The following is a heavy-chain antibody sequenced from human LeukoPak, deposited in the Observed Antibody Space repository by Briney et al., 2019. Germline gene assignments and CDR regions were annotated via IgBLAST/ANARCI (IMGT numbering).Heavy chain of an antibody. D-gene: IGHD3-10*02. J-gene: IGHJ4*02. CDR2: INPNSGGT. Sequence: ASVKVSCKASGYTFTGYYMHWVRQAPGQGLEWMGWINPNSGGTNYAQKFQVRGTMTRDTSISTAYMELSRLRSDDTAVYYCALFGELTYGFDYWGQGTLVTVSS. CDR1: GYTFTGYY. V-gene: IGHV1-2*02. CDR3: ALFGELTYGFDY.